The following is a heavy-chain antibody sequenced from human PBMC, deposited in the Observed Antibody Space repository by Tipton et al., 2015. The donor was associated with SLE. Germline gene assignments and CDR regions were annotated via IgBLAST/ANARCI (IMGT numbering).Heavy chain of an antibody. Sequence: QSGPEVKKPGASVKVSCKASGYSFTSHDINWVRQATGQGLERMGWMNPNRGNTGYAQKFQGRVTMTRDTSISTAYMELTSLRSEDSAVYYCARGQEDSICGNYRSYYCVMDVWRRCTPVTVSS. V-gene: IGHV1-8*01. CDR3: ARGQEDSICGNYRSYYCVMDV. CDR1: GYSFTSHD. J-gene: IGHJ6*02. D-gene: IGHD3-16*02. CDR2: MNPNRGNT.